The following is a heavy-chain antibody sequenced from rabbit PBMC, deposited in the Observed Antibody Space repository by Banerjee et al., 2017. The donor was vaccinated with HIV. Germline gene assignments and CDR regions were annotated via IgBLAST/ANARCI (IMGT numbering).Heavy chain of an antibody. Sequence: QSLEESGGDLVKPGASLTLTCTASGFSFSSGYYMCWVRQAPGKGLEWIACIYTADGNTYYASWAKGRFTISKTSSITVTLQMTSLTAADTATYFCTRYAGSSAYWGYFNLWGPGTLVTVS. D-gene: IGHD8-1*01. V-gene: IGHV1S40*01. J-gene: IGHJ4*01. CDR2: IYTADGNT. CDR3: TRYAGSSAYWGYFNL. CDR1: GFSFSSGYY.